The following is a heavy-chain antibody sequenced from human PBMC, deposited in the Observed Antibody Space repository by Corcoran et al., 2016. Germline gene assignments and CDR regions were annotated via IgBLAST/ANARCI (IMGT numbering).Heavy chain of an antibody. Sequence: EVKLVESGGGLVQPGGSLRLSCAASGFTFSSYWMSWVRQAPGKGLEWVANIEKDGSEKSYVDSVRGRFTISRDNARNSLYLEMKSLRAEDTAVFYCARLSPRNYCYFGMDVWGQGTTVTVAS. J-gene: IGHJ6*02. D-gene: IGHD1-1*01. V-gene: IGHV3-7*01. CDR2: IEKDGSEK. CDR1: GFTFSSYW. CDR3: ARLSPRNYCYFGMDV.